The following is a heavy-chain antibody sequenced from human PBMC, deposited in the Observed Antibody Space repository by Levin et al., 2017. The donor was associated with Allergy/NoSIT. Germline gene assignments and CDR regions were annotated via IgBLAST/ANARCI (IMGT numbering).Heavy chain of an antibody. CDR3: AKDLYGDSSGWYPVRAFDI. J-gene: IGHJ3*02. D-gene: IGHD6-19*01. CDR1: GFTFSSYA. Sequence: GGSLRLSCAASGFTFSSYAMSWVRQAPGKGLEWVSAISGSGGSTYYADSVKGRFTISRDNSKNTLYLQMNSLRAEDTAVYYCAKDLYGDSSGWYPVRAFDIWGQGTMVTVSS. V-gene: IGHV3-23*01. CDR2: ISGSGGST.